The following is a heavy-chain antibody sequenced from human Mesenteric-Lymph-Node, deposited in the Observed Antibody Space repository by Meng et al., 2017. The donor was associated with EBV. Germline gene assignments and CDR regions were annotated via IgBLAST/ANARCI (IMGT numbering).Heavy chain of an antibody. CDR2: ITPIFGTT. J-gene: IGHJ5*02. CDR1: GGTFSDYT. CDR3: ASLSEYSSGSTS. V-gene: IGHV1-69*06. D-gene: IGHD6-19*01. Sequence: QLQLVQSGSELKKPGSSMKVSCKATGGTFSDYTISWVRQAPGQGLEWMAGITPIFGTTNYAQNFQDRVTLSADTSTTTLSMELISLRSDDTAVYYCASLSEYSSGSTSWGQGTLVTVSS.